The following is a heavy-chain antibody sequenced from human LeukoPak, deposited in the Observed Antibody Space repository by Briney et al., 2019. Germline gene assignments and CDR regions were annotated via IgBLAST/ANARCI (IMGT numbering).Heavy chain of an antibody. V-gene: IGHV1-18*01. J-gene: IGHJ5*02. CDR1: GYTFTIYG. CDR3: ARRHGVTYYYGSGSYYNDP. D-gene: IGHD3-10*01. CDR2: ISAYNGNT. Sequence: ASVKVSCKASGYTFTIYGISCVRQPPGQGLEWMGWISAYNGNTNYTQRLQGRVTMTTDTSTSTAYMEVRSLRSDDTAVYYCARRHGVTYYYGSGSYYNDPWGQGTLVTVSS.